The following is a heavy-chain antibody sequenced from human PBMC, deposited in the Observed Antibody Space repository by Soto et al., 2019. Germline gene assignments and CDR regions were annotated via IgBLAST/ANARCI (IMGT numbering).Heavy chain of an antibody. D-gene: IGHD2-21*01. Sequence: ELQLVETGGGLIQTGGSLRLSCAASGFSISSNYIAWVRQPPGKGLEWVSTTFSGGNTEYAASVKGRCSISRDNYKNTLYLQMDNLRVEDTAVYYCARKSPSAIQGWGCGMDVWCQGTTVSVSS. CDR1: GFSISSNY. J-gene: IGHJ6*02. CDR2: TFSGGNT. V-gene: IGHV3-53*02. CDR3: ARKSPSAIQGWGCGMDV.